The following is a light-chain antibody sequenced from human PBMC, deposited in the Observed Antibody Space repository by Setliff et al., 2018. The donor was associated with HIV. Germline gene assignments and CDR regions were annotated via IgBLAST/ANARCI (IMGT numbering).Light chain of an antibody. V-gene: IGLV2-11*01. CDR3: CSYGGAYTFQV. CDR1: STDVGGYNS. J-gene: IGLJ1*01. Sequence: SALTQPRSVSGSPGQSVTISCTGTSTDVGGYNSVSWYQQHPGKAPKLMIYDVIKRPSGVPDRFSGSKSGNTASLTISGLQAEDEADYYCCSYGGAYTFQVFGTGTKVTVL. CDR2: DVI.